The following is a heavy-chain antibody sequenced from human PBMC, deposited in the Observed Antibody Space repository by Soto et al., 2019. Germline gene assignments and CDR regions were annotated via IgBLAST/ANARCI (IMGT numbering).Heavy chain of an antibody. J-gene: IGHJ4*02. CDR3: TTDPHIVATIKFDY. CDR1: GFTFSNAW. D-gene: IGHD5-12*01. Sequence: LRLSCAASGFTFSNAWMSWVRQAPGKGLEWVGRIKSKTDGGTTDYAAPVKGRFTISRDDSKNTLYLQMNSLKTEDTAVYYCTTDPHIVATIKFDYWGRGTLVTVSS. CDR2: IKSKTDGGTT. V-gene: IGHV3-15*01.